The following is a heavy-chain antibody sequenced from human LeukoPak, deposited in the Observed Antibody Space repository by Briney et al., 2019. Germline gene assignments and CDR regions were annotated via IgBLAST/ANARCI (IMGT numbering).Heavy chain of an antibody. CDR1: GFTFSSYE. CDR2: INSGSSTM. V-gene: IGHV3-48*02. D-gene: IGHD3-10*01. J-gene: IGHJ6*02. Sequence: GGSLRLSCAASGFTFSSYEMTWVRQAPGKGLEWVSYINSGSSTMYYADSVKGRFTISRDNGKTSLYLQMNSLRDEDTAVYYCARVIAVVRGGGLSYYYAMDVWGQGTTVTVSS. CDR3: ARVIAVVRGGGLSYYYAMDV.